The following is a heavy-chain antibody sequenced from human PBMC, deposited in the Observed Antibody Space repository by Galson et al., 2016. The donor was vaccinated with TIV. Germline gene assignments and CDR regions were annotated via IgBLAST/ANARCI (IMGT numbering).Heavy chain of an antibody. V-gene: IGHV2-70*11. J-gene: IGHJ4*02. CDR3: ARTYSGGAIDY. CDR1: GFSLMTSGMC. CDR2: IDWDDDK. Sequence: PALVTPTQTLTLTCTFSGFSLMTSGMCVSWIRQPPGKALEWLARIDWDDDKYYSTSLRTRLTISKDTSKNQVFLTLTNVDPVDTATYYCARTYSGGAIDYWGQGTLVTVSS. D-gene: IGHD4-11*01.